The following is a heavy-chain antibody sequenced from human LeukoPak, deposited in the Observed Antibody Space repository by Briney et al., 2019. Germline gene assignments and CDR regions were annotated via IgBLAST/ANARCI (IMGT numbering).Heavy chain of an antibody. J-gene: IGHJ4*02. CDR2: IKQDGSEK. CDR1: GFTFSNYW. CDR3: ARGDRVGVTTGHFDY. V-gene: IGHV3-7*03. D-gene: IGHD1-26*01. Sequence: GGSLRLSCAASGFTFSNYWITWVRQAPGKGLEWVANIKQDGSEKYYMDSVKGRFTISRNNAKNSLFLQMNSLRAEDTAVYYCARGDRVGVTTGHFDYWGQGTLVTVSS.